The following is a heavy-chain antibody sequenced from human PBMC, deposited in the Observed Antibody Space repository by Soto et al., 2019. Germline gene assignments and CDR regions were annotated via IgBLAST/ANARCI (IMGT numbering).Heavy chain of an antibody. J-gene: IGHJ6*02. CDR1: GFTFNDYW. V-gene: IGHV3-74*01. CDR2: INSHGTSI. D-gene: IGHD3-10*01. Sequence: EVKLVESGGGSVQPGGSLRLSCEASGFTFNDYWMHWVRQGPGKGLTWVSRINSHGTSISYADSVKGRFSISRDNARNTLYLQMNSLRAEDTAVYYCARDAPGSGKYLYYGMDVWGQGTTVTVSS. CDR3: ARDAPGSGKYLYYGMDV.